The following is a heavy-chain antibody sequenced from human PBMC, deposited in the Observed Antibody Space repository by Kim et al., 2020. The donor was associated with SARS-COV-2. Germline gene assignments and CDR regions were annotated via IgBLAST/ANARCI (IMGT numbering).Heavy chain of an antibody. Sequence: YAQKLQGRVTMTTDTSTSTAYMGLRSLRSDDTAVYYCARGDVDIVATIDYWGQGTLVTVSS. J-gene: IGHJ4*02. V-gene: IGHV1-18*01. D-gene: IGHD5-12*01. CDR3: ARGDVDIVATIDY.